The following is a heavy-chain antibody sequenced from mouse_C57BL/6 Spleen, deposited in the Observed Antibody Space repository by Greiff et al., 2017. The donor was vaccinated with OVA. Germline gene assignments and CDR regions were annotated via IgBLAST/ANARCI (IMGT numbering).Heavy chain of an antibody. CDR3: TRDRLYYGSSWVIDY. D-gene: IGHD1-1*01. CDR2: ISSGGDYI. CDR1: GFTFSSYA. Sequence: EVKLMESGAGLVKPGGSLKLSCAASGFTFSSYAMSWVSQTPEKRLEWVAYISSGGDYIYYADTVKGRFTISRDNARNTLYLQMSSLKSEDTAMYYCTRDRLYYGSSWVIDYWGQGTSVTVSS. J-gene: IGHJ4*01. V-gene: IGHV5-9-1*02.